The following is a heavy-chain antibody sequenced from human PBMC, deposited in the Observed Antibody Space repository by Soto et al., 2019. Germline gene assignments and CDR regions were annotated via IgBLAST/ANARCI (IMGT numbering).Heavy chain of an antibody. Sequence: EVQLVESGGCLVQPGGSLRLSCAASGFTFSSYEMNWVREAPGKGLEWVSYISSSGSTIYYADSVKGRFTISRDNAKNSLYLQMNSLRAEDTAVYYCARGQYGSGGGYFDYWGQETLVTVSS. CDR1: GFTFSSYE. V-gene: IGHV3-48*03. CDR2: ISSSGSTI. J-gene: IGHJ4*02. D-gene: IGHD6-19*01. CDR3: ARGQYGSGGGYFDY.